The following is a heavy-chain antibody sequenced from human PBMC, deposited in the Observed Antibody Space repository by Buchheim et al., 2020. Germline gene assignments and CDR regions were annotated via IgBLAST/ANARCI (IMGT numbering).Heavy chain of an antibody. CDR3: ASYYGGNSGEGDY. CDR2: IWYDGSNK. D-gene: IGHD4-23*01. J-gene: IGHJ4*02. V-gene: IGHV3-33*01. CDR1: GFTFSSYG. Sequence: QVQLVESGGGVVQPGRSLRLSCAASGFTFSSYGMHWVRQAPGKGLEWVAVIWYDGSNKYYADSVKGRFTISRDNSKNTLSLQMNSLRAEDTAVYYCASYYGGNSGEGDYWGQGTL.